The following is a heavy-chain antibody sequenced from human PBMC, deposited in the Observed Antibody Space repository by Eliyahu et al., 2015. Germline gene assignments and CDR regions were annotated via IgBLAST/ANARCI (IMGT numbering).Heavy chain of an antibody. CDR2: ISSTVHGATX. D-gene: IGHD6-6*01. CDR3: ATMSSSSGRLLT. V-gene: IGHV3-15*01. J-gene: IGHJ1*01. CDR1: GVXFINAW. Sequence: EVQLVESGGGLVTPGGSLRLPCXTSGVXFINAWMSWVRQAPGKGLEWIGRISSTVHGATXDYAAAVNGRFSISRDDSTNTFFLQMNGLEIEDTGVYYCATMSSSSGRLLTWGQGTLVTVSP.